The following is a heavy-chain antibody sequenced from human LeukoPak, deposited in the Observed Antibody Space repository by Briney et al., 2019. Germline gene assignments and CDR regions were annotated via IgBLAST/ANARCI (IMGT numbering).Heavy chain of an antibody. V-gene: IGHV3-15*05. Sequence: GGSLRLSCEGSGASFNDAWMSWVRQAPGKGLEWIGRIKSKVSGGATDHAAPVSGRFSISRDDSKRTLYLQLNSLTTEDTGVYYCTTYLLPGGHANWGQGTLVTVSS. CDR1: GASFNDAW. CDR3: TTYLLPGGHAN. D-gene: IGHD2-15*01. CDR2: IKSKVSGGAT. J-gene: IGHJ4*02.